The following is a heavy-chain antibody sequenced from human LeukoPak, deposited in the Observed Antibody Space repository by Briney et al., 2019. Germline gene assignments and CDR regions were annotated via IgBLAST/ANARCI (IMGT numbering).Heavy chain of an antibody. D-gene: IGHD2/OR15-2a*01. Sequence: GGSLRLSCAASEFTFSTYSMTWVRQAPGKGLEWVSVSYSGGSSYYADSVKGRFTMSRDSSKNTVNLQMNILTVEDTAVYYCARILGTTDAFDIWGQGTMVTVSS. CDR3: ARILGTTDAFDI. V-gene: IGHV3-53*01. CDR2: SYSGGSS. CDR1: EFTFSTYS. J-gene: IGHJ3*02.